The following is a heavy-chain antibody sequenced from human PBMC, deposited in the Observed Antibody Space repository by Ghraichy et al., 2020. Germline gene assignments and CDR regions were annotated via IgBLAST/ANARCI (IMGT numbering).Heavy chain of an antibody. CDR1: GGSISNFY. CDR3: ARHRLTERGAAGFDS. CDR2: IYYSGST. J-gene: IGHJ4*02. V-gene: IGHV4-59*08. Sequence: SETPSLTCTVSGGSISNFYCSWIRQPPGKGLEWIGYIYYSGSTNFNPSLKSRVTMSVDTSKNQFSLKLNSVTAADTAVYYCARHRLTERGAAGFDSWGQGTLVTVSS. D-gene: IGHD6-25*01.